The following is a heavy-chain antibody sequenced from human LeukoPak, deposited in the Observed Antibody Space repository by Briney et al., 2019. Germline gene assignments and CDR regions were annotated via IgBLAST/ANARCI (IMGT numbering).Heavy chain of an antibody. Sequence: GGSLRLSCAASGFTFSGYWMKWVRQAPGKGLGWVASIKGDGSEIYYVDSVRGRFTISRDNSENTLYLQMNSLRPEDTAVYYCARDNPFIDYWGQGTLVTVSS. J-gene: IGHJ4*02. CDR3: ARDNPFIDY. CDR2: IKGDGSEI. V-gene: IGHV3-7*01. CDR1: GFTFSGYW.